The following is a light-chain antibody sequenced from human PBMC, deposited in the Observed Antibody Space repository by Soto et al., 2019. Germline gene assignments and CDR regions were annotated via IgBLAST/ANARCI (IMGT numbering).Light chain of an antibody. J-gene: IGLJ1*01. CDR1: TGAVTNGHY. CDR2: DTT. CDR3: LLSYNGPYV. V-gene: IGLV7-46*01. Sequence: AVVSQAPSLSVSPGGTFTLTCGSSTGAVTNGHYPYWFQQKPGQAPRTLIYDTTSRHSWTPARFSGSLLGGKAALTLSGAQTEDEAEYYCLLSYNGPYVFGTGTKVTV.